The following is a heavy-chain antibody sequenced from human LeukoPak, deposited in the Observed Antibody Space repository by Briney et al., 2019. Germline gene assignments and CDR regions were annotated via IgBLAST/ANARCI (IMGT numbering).Heavy chain of an antibody. J-gene: IGHJ4*02. D-gene: IGHD1-26*01. CDR1: GGSISSSSYY. Sequence: PSETLSLTCTVSGGSISSSSYYWGWIRQPPGKGLEWIGYIYYSGSTYYNPSLKSRVTMSLDRSKNHLSLTLTSVTAADTAVYYCSRESGAFSPFGYWGQGTLVTVSS. CDR3: SRESGAFSPFGY. V-gene: IGHV4-39*07. CDR2: IYYSGST.